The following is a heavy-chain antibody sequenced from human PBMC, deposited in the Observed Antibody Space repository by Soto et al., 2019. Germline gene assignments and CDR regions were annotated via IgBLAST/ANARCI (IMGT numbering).Heavy chain of an antibody. D-gene: IGHD6-13*01. CDR1: GYTFTSYG. Sequence: QVQLVQSGAEVKKPGASVKVSCKASGYTFTSYGISWVRQAPGQGLEWMGWISAYNGNTNYAQKLQGRVTMTTDTSTSAAYMELRSLSSDDTAVYYCARGSIAAAGTPNYYYYGIDVWGQGTTVTVSS. CDR2: ISAYNGNT. J-gene: IGHJ6*02. V-gene: IGHV1-18*04. CDR3: ARGSIAAAGTPNYYYYGIDV.